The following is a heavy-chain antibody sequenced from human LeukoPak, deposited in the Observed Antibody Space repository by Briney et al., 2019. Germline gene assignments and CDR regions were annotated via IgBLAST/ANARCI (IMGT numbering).Heavy chain of an antibody. CDR1: GFTVSSNY. CDR2: ISSSSSYI. CDR3: AKDEVVPPYYYIDV. V-gene: IGHV3-21*01. D-gene: IGHD2-2*01. J-gene: IGHJ6*03. Sequence: GGSLRLSCAASGFTVSSNYMSWVRQAPGKGLEWVSSISSSSSYIYYADSVKGRFTISRDNAKNSLYLQMNSLRAEDTAVYYCAKDEVVPPYYYIDVWGKGTTVTVSS.